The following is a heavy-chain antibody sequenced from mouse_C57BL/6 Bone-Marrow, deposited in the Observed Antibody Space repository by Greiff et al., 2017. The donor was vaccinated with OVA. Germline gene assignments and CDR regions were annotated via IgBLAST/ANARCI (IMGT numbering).Heavy chain of an antibody. V-gene: IGHV3-6*01. J-gene: IGHJ2*01. CDR3: ARVRDYDGYYFDY. CDR2: ISYDGSN. Sequence: VQLKESGPGLVKPSQSLSLTCSVTGYSITSGYYWNWIRQFPGNKLEWMGYISYDGSNNYNPSLKNRISITRDTSKNQFFLKLNSVTTEDTATYYCARVRDYDGYYFDYWGQGTTLTVSS. D-gene: IGHD2-4*01. CDR1: GYSITSGYY.